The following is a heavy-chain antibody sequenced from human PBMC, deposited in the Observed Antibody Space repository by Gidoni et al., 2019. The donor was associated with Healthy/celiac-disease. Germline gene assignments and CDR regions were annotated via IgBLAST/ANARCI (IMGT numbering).Heavy chain of an antibody. CDR2: INPSGGST. D-gene: IGHD6-19*01. Sequence: QVQLVQSGAEVKKPGASVKVSCKASGYTFTSYDMHWVRPAPGQGLEWMGIINPSGGSTSYAQKFQGRVTMTRDTSTSTVYMELSSLRSEDTAVYYCAREASSSWYLAVAGTPGGGDYYYGMDVWGQGTTVTVSS. CDR1: GYTFTSYD. CDR3: AREASSSWYLAVAGTPGGGDYYYGMDV. V-gene: IGHV1-46*01. J-gene: IGHJ6*02.